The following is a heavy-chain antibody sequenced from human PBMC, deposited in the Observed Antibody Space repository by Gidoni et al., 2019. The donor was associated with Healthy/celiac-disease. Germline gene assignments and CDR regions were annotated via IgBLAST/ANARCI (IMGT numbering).Heavy chain of an antibody. CDR1: GGSISSYY. V-gene: IGHV4-59*08. Sequence: QVQLQESGPGLVKPSATLSLTCTVSGGSISSYYWSWIRQPPGKGLEWIGYIYYSGSTNYNPSLKSRVTISVDTSKNQFSLKLSSVTAADTAVYYCAALEGYCSGGSCPAPRSYYYYYGMDVWGQGTTVTVSS. CDR2: IYYSGST. D-gene: IGHD2-15*01. CDR3: AALEGYCSGGSCPAPRSYYYYYGMDV. J-gene: IGHJ6*02.